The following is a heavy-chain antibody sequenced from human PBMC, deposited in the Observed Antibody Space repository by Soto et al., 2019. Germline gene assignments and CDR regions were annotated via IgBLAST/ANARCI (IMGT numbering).Heavy chain of an antibody. CDR1: GDSISTFY. CDR3: ARGRTVRNYADDSSDYFYFFDY. Sequence: SETLSLTCTVSGDSISTFYWGWMRQSPGKELEWIGYVYYTGSNNYNPSLKSRVTISVDRSKNQFSLKLTSANAADTAVYYCARGRTVRNYADDSSDYFYFFDYWGQGTQVTVSS. J-gene: IGHJ4*02. D-gene: IGHD3-22*01. V-gene: IGHV4-59*01. CDR2: VYYTGSN.